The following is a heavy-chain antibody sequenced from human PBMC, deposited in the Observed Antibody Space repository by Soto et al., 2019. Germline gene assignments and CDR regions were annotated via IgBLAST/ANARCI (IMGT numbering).Heavy chain of an antibody. D-gene: IGHD3-9*01. CDR3: ARGARYDTLTGYL. CDR1: GLNFRDYS. J-gene: IGHJ5*02. CDR2: SSSSGQYI. Sequence: LXLSFEGSGLNFRDYSINWVRQAPGKGLEWVSFSSSSGQYIKYADSVKGRFTISRDNAKNSVHLQMNSLRVEDTSIYHCARGARYDTLTGYLWGQGTRVTVS. V-gene: IGHV3-21*06.